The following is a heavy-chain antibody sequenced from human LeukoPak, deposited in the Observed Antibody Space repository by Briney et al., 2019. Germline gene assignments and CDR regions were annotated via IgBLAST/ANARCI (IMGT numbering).Heavy chain of an antibody. CDR1: GFTFSDPW. CDR3: ARGPETAGYWFDP. D-gene: IGHD2-21*02. CDR2: ITSDGRSA. V-gene: IGHV3-74*01. Sequence: GGSLRLSCAASGFTFSDPWMHWVRQTPGKGLVWVSRITSDGRSAAYADSVKGRFTISRDNAKNTLYLQMSSLRAEDTAVYYCARGPETAGYWFDPWGQGTLVTVSS. J-gene: IGHJ5*02.